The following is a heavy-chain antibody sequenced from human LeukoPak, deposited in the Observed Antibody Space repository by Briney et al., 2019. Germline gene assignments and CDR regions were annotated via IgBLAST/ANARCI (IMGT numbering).Heavy chain of an antibody. CDR2: INPNSGGT. J-gene: IGHJ4*02. Sequence: ASVTVSCKASGYTFTGYYMHWVRQAPGQGPEWMGWINPNSGGTNYAQKFQGRVTMTRDTSISTAYMELSRLRSDDTAVYYCARDGSGSYFFLGYWGQGTLVTVSS. D-gene: IGHD1-26*01. V-gene: IGHV1-2*02. CDR3: ARDGSGSYFFLGY. CDR1: GYTFTGYY.